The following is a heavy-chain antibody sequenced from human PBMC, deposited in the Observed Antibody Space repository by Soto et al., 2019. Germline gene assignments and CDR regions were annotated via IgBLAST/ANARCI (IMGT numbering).Heavy chain of an antibody. Sequence: QLQLQESGPGLVKPSETLSLTCTVSGGSISSSSYYWGWIRQPPGKGLEWIGSIYYSGSTYYNPSLKSRVTRSVDTSKNQFSLKLSSVTAADTAVYYCARHAGTTNYFDYWGQGTLVTVSS. V-gene: IGHV4-39*01. J-gene: IGHJ4*02. D-gene: IGHD1-7*01. CDR2: IYYSGST. CDR3: ARHAGTTNYFDY. CDR1: GGSISSSSYY.